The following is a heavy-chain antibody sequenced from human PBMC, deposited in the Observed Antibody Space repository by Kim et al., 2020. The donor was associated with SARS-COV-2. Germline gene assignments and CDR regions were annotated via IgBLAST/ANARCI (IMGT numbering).Heavy chain of an antibody. D-gene: IGHD5-18*01. CDR3: AREDTAMVTDY. J-gene: IGHJ4*02. CDR2: I. Sequence: IYYADSVKGRFTITRDNDKNSRYLQMNSLRDEDTAVYYCAREDTAMVTDYWGQGTLVTVSS. V-gene: IGHV3-48*02.